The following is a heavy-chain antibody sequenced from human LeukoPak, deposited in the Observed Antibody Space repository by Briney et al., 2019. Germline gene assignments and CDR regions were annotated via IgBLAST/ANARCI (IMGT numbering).Heavy chain of an antibody. V-gene: IGHV3-21*01. CDR1: GFTFSSYS. Sequence: GGSLRLSCAASGFTFSSYSMNWVRQAPGKGLEWVSSISSSSSYIYYADSVKGRFTISRDNAKNSLYLQMNSLRAEDTAVYYCARNHERGYSSSRRWFDPWGQGTLVTVSS. D-gene: IGHD6-13*01. CDR2: ISSSSSYI. J-gene: IGHJ5*02. CDR3: ARNHERGYSSSRRWFDP.